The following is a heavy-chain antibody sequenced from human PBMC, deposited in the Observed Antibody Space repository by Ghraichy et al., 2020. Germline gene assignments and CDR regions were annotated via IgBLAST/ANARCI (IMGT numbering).Heavy chain of an antibody. V-gene: IGHV5-51*01. D-gene: IGHD4-23*01. CDR3: ARSSGTVVTHTDAFDI. CDR2: IYPGDSDT. CDR1: GYSFTSYW. Sequence: GESLNISCKGSGYSFTSYWIGWVRQMPGKGLEWMGIIYPGDSDTRYSPSFQGQVTISADKSISTAYLQWSSLKASDTAMYYCARSSGTVVTHTDAFDIWGQGTMVTVSS. J-gene: IGHJ3*02.